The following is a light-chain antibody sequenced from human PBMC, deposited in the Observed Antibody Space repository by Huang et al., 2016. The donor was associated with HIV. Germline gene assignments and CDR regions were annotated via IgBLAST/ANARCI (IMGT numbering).Light chain of an antibody. Sequence: DIQLTQSPSAMSASVGDRVSITCRASQDISNYLAWFQQKPGGAPKRLIYAASSLQSGVPSRFSGSRSGTKFTLTISSLQPEDFVTYYCLQHHGYPRTFGQGTNV. CDR1: QDISNY. CDR2: AAS. CDR3: LQHHGYPRT. V-gene: IGKV1-17*03. J-gene: IGKJ1*01.